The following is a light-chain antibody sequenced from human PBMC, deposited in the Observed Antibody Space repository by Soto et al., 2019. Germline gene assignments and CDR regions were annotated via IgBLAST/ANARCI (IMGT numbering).Light chain of an antibody. CDR3: SSYASSTALV. CDR1: SSDIGGYKY. CDR2: EVS. V-gene: IGLV2-14*01. Sequence: QSVLTQPASVSGSPGQSITISCTGTSSDIGGYKYVSWYQQHPGKAPKIMIYEVSKRPSGVSNRFSGSKSGSTASLTISGLQAEDEADYYCSSYASSTALVFGGETKITVL. J-gene: IGLJ2*01.